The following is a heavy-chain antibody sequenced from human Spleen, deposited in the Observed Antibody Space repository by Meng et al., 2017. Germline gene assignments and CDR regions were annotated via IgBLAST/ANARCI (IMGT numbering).Heavy chain of an antibody. CDR3: AKGDPGSVTGDY. J-gene: IGHJ4*02. D-gene: IGHD2-8*02. Sequence: ASVKVSRKASGYIFIDYYVHWVRQAPGQGLEWMGRINPNTGGTNYAQKFQGRVTMTRDTSINTAYMELSRLTSDDTAVYYCAKGDPGSVTGDYWGQGTLVTVSS. CDR1: GYIFIDYY. CDR2: INPNTGGT. V-gene: IGHV1-2*06.